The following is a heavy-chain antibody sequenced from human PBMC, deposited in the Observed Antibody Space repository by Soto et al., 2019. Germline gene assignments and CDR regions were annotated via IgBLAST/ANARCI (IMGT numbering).Heavy chain of an antibody. Sequence: QGQLVQSGAEVKKPGASVKVSCKASGYTFTNYDIHWVRQATGQGLEWMGWINPNSGNTGYAEKFQGRVTMTRNTSISTDYLELSSLRSEDTAVYYCARGWRQQLVPTAFDYWGQGTLVTVSS. V-gene: IGHV1-8*01. CDR3: ARGWRQQLVPTAFDY. J-gene: IGHJ4*02. CDR1: GYTFTNYD. D-gene: IGHD6-13*01. CDR2: INPNSGNT.